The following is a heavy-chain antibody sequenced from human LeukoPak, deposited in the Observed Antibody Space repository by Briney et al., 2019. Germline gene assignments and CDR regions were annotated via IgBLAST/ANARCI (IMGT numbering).Heavy chain of an antibody. D-gene: IGHD3-10*01. Sequence: SETLSLTCTVSGCSISSYYWSWIRQPAGKGPEWIGRIYTSGSTNYNPCLKRRVTMSVDTSKNQFSLKLSSVTAADTGVYYCASEAVLWLGEPLGFYYVDVWGKGTTVTVSS. J-gene: IGHJ6*03. CDR3: ASEAVLWLGEPLGFYYVDV. CDR1: GCSISSYY. V-gene: IGHV4-4*07. CDR2: IYTSGST.